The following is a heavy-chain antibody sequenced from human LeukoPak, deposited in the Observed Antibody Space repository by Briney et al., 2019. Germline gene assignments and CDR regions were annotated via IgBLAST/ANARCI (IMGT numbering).Heavy chain of an antibody. D-gene: IGHD5-24*01. CDR1: GGSISSGDYY. CDR3: ARDHFRDGYNLNYFDY. Sequence: SETLSLTCTVSGGSISSGDYYWSWIRQPPGKGLEWIGYIYYSGSTYYNPSLKSRVTISVDTSKNQFSLKLSSVTAADTGVYYCARDHFRDGYNLNYFDYWGQGTLVTVSS. CDR2: IYYSGST. V-gene: IGHV4-30-4*01. J-gene: IGHJ4*02.